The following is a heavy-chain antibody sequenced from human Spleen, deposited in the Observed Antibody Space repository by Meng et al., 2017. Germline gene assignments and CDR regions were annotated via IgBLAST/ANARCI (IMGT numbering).Heavy chain of an antibody. D-gene: IGHD3-10*01. Sequence: GGSLRLSCAASGFTVSHNYMSWVRQAPGKGLEWVANIKEDGSEKNYVDSVKGRFTISRDNAKKSLYLQMNSLRAEDTAVYYCARYGSGSYYYYYGMDVWGQGTTVTVSS. CDR1: GFTVSHNY. J-gene: IGHJ6*02. V-gene: IGHV3-7*01. CDR2: IKEDGSEK. CDR3: ARYGSGSYYYYYGMDV.